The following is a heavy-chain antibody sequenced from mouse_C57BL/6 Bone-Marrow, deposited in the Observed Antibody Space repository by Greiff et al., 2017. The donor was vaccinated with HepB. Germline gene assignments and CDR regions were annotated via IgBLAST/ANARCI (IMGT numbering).Heavy chain of an antibody. D-gene: IGHD2-3*01. Sequence: EVQLQQSGPELVKPGASVKISCKASGYTFTDYYMNWVKQSHGKSLEWIGDINPNNGGTSYNQKFKGKATLTVDKSSSTAYMELRSLTSEDSAVYYCARWLLLHFDYWGQGTTLTVSS. CDR3: ARWLLLHFDY. CDR2: INPNNGGT. CDR1: GYTFTDYY. J-gene: IGHJ2*01. V-gene: IGHV1-26*01.